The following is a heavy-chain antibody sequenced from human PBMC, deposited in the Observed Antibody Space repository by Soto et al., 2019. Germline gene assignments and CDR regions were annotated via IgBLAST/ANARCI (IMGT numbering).Heavy chain of an antibody. V-gene: IGHV3-23*01. Sequence: GGSLRLSCAASGFTFSTYAMSWVRQAPGKGLEWVSAISGSGTSRYYADSVKGRFTISRDNSKNTLFLQLNSLRVEDTAIYYCAKELLRLGESLERYFDYWGQGTLVTVSS. CDR1: GFTFSTYA. CDR2: ISGSGTSR. CDR3: AKELLRLGESLERYFDY. J-gene: IGHJ4*02. D-gene: IGHD3-10*01.